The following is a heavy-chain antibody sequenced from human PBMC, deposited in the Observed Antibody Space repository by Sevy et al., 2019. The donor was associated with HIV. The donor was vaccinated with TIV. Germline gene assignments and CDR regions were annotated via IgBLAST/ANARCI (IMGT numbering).Heavy chain of an antibody. V-gene: IGHV3-33*08. J-gene: IGHJ3*02. D-gene: IGHD3-22*01. Sequence: GGSLRLSCAASGFTFSDYGMHWVRQAPGRGLEWVAVIWKDGSHEYYADSVKGRFTISRDNSKDTLYLQMTSLRAEDTALYYCAKKQYFYESSGYRDGFDIWGQGTVVTVSS. CDR1: GFTFSDYG. CDR3: AKKQYFYESSGYRDGFDI. CDR2: IWKDGSHE.